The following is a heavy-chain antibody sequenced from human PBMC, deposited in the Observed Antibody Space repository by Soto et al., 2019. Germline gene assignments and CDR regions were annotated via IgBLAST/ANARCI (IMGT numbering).Heavy chain of an antibody. J-gene: IGHJ4*02. V-gene: IGHV3-23*01. CDR2: ISGSGGNT. CDR1: GFTFSTYP. D-gene: IGHD1-26*01. Sequence: EVQVLDSGGGLVQPGGSLRLSCAASGFTFSTYPMSWVRQAPGKGLEWVSIISGSGGNTDYADYVKGRFTMSRDNSKNTVYLQMNSLRAEDTAVYYCANVPLKYSGSYFDYWGQGTLVTVSS. CDR3: ANVPLKYSGSYFDY.